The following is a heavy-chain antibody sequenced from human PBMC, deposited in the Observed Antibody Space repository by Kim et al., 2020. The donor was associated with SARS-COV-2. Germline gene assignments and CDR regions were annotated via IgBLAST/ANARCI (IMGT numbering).Heavy chain of an antibody. CDR3: AKERAITTTASDLDY. V-gene: IGHV3-33*03. Sequence: DSVKGRFTISRDNSRNTVFLQMDGLRADDTALYYCAKERAITTTASDLDYWGQGTLVTVSS. D-gene: IGHD2-21*02. J-gene: IGHJ4*02.